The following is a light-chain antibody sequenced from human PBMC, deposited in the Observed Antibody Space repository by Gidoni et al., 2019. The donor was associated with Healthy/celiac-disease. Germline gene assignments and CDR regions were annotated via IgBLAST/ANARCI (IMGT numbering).Light chain of an antibody. Sequence: DLVMTQSPDSLAVSLGERATINCKSSQSVLYSSNNKNYLAWYQHKPGQPPKLLIYWASTRESGVPDRFSGSGSGTDFTLTISSLQAEDGAVYYCQQYYSSPLTFGGGTKVEIK. CDR3: QQYYSSPLT. CDR2: WAS. CDR1: QSVLYSSNNKNY. V-gene: IGKV4-1*01. J-gene: IGKJ4*01.